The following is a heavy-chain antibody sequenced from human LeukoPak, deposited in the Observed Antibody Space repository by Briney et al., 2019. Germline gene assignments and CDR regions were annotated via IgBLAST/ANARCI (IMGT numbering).Heavy chain of an antibody. CDR1: GFTFNTYG. J-gene: IGHJ6*03. D-gene: IGHD3-9*01. CDR3: AKDGGDYYDILTGYYPRLYYMDV. V-gene: IGHV3-23*01. Sequence: PGGSLRLSCVASGFTFNTYGMGWVRQAPGKGLEWVSAISGRGGSTYYADSVKGRFTISRHNSKITLYLQMNSLRAENTGVYYCAKDGGDYYDILTGYYPRLYYMDVWGKGTTVTISS. CDR2: ISGRGGST.